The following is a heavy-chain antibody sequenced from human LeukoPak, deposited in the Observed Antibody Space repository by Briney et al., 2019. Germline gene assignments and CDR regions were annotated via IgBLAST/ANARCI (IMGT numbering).Heavy chain of an antibody. Sequence: PSETLSLTCTVFGYSISSGYYWGWIRQPPGKGLEWIGSIYYSGSTYYNPSLKSRVTISVDTSKNQFSLKLSSVTAADTAVYYCAGQRAGMIYDILTGPHEFDPWGQGTLVTVSS. CDR3: AGQRAGMIYDILTGPHEFDP. V-gene: IGHV4-38-2*02. CDR1: GYSISSGYY. CDR2: IYYSGST. D-gene: IGHD3-9*01. J-gene: IGHJ5*02.